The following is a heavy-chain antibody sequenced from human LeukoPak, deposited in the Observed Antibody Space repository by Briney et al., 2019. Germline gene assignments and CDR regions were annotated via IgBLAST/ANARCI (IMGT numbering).Heavy chain of an antibody. Sequence: GGSLRLSCAASGFTFSSYAMHWVRQAPGKGLEWVAVISYDGSNKYYADSVEGRFTISRDNSKNTLYLQMNSLRAEDTAVYYCARGKGCSSTSCPGGYFDLWGRGTLVTVSS. D-gene: IGHD2-2*01. V-gene: IGHV3-30*04. CDR2: ISYDGSNK. CDR1: GFTFSSYA. CDR3: ARGKGCSSTSCPGGYFDL. J-gene: IGHJ2*01.